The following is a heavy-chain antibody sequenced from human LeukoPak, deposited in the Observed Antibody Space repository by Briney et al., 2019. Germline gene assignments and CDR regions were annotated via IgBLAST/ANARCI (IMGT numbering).Heavy chain of an antibody. CDR3: ARRRYYDGSGYLE. Sequence: KPSETLSLTCSVSGDSISRSDSYWDWIRQPPGKGLGWIGTLYYTGRTYYSPSLKSRVTMSVDTSNNQFSLNLGSVTAADTAVYYCARRRYYDGSGYLEWGQGTLLSVSS. J-gene: IGHJ1*01. V-gene: IGHV4-39*01. D-gene: IGHD3-22*01. CDR2: LYYTGRT. CDR1: GDSISRSDSY.